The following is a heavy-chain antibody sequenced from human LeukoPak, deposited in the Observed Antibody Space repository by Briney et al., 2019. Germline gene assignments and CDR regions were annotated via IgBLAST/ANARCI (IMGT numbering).Heavy chain of an antibody. D-gene: IGHD1-26*01. J-gene: IGHJ4*02. V-gene: IGHV3-23*01. CDR2: ISGSGGST. Sequence: GGSLRLSCAASGFTFSSCAMSWVRQAPGKGLEWVSAISGSGGSTYYADSVKGRFTISRDNSKNTLYLQMNSLRAEDTAVYYCAKVPIKGGVVGLFYYDYWGQGTLVTVSS. CDR3: AKVPIKGGVVGLFYYDY. CDR1: GFTFSSCA.